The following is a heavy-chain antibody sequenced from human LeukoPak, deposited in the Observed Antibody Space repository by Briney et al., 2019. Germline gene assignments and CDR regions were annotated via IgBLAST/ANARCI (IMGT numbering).Heavy chain of an antibody. CDR1: GFTFSNAW. Sequence: PGGSLRLSCAASGFTFSNAWMSWVRQAPGKGLEWVGRIKSKTDGGTTDYAAPVKGRFTISRDDSKNTLYLQMNSLKTEDTAVYYCTTDSQGYCSGGSCFSYYYYGMDVWGKGTTVTVSS. CDR2: IKSKTDGGTT. D-gene: IGHD2-15*01. J-gene: IGHJ6*04. V-gene: IGHV3-15*01. CDR3: TTDSQGYCSGGSCFSYYYYGMDV.